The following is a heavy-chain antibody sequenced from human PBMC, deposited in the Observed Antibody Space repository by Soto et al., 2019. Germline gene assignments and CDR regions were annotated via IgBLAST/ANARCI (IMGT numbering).Heavy chain of an antibody. V-gene: IGHV3-48*03. Sequence: GGSLGLSCAASGFTFSSYEMNWVRQAPGKGLEWVSYISNSGSSIYYADSVRGRFTISRDNAKTSLFLQMNSLRAEDTAVYYCTRRAGAHWGQGTLVTVSS. J-gene: IGHJ4*02. CDR3: TRRAGAH. CDR2: ISNSGSSI. D-gene: IGHD3-10*01. CDR1: GFTFSSYE.